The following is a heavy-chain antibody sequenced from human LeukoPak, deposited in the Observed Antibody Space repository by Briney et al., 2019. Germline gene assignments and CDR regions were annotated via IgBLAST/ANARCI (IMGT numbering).Heavy chain of an antibody. CDR2: IYTSGST. D-gene: IGHD2-2*01. CDR1: GGSISSYY. Sequence: PSETLSLTCTVSGGSISSYYWSWIRQPAGKGMGWIGRIYTSGSTNYNPSLKSRVTMSVDTSKNQFSLKLSSVTAADTAVYYCAREMVVPYGMDVWGQGTTVTVSS. CDR3: AREMVVPYGMDV. V-gene: IGHV4-4*07. J-gene: IGHJ6*02.